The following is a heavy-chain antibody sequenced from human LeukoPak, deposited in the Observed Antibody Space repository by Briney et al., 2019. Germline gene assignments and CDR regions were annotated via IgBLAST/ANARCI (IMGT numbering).Heavy chain of an antibody. V-gene: IGHV1-69*13. CDR1: GGTFSSYA. J-gene: IGHJ6*02. CDR2: IIPIFGTA. Sequence: ASVKVSCKASGGTFSSYAISWVRQAPGQGLEWMGGIIPIFGTANYAQKFQGRVTITADESTSTAYMELSSLRSEDTAVYYCASSPLQLASYYYYYYGMDVWGQGTTVTVSS. D-gene: IGHD6-13*01. CDR3: ASSPLQLASYYYYYYGMDV.